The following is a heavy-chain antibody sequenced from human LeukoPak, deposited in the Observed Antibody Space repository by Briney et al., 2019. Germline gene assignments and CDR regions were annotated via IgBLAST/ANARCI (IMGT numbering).Heavy chain of an antibody. D-gene: IGHD6-6*01. CDR3: ARAHSSSSTFDL. V-gene: IGHV3-33*01. J-gene: IGHJ4*02. CDR2: IWYDGSKK. CDR1: GFTFSDYG. Sequence: GSLRLSCAASGFTFSDYGIHWVRQAPGQGLEWVALIWYDGSKKYYADSVKGRFTISRDNTKNTLYLQPNSLRADDTAVYYCARAHSSSSTFDLWGQGTLVTVSS.